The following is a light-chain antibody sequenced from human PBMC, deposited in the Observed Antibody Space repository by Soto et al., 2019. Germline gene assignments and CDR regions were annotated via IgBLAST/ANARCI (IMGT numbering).Light chain of an antibody. V-gene: IGKV3-20*01. CDR3: QQYGSSSRT. Sequence: AQSPATLSVSPGERATLSCRASQSVSSNLAWYQQKPGQTPRLLIYGASSRATGIPDRFSGSGSGTDFTLTISRLEPEDFGVYYCQQYGSSSRTFGQGTKVDIK. CDR2: GAS. J-gene: IGKJ1*01. CDR1: QSVSSN.